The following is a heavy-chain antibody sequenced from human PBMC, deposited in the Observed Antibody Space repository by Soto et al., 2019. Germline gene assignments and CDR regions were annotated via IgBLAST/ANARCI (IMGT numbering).Heavy chain of an antibody. CDR2: IKQDGSEK. V-gene: IGHV3-7*05. CDR1: GFTFSSYW. Sequence: GGSLRLSCAASGFTFSSYWMNWVRQAPGKGLEWVANIKQDGSEKYYVDSVKGRLTISRDNAKNSLYLQMNSLRAEETAVYYCARDRSGWLNNGFDPWGQGTLVTVSS. D-gene: IGHD6-19*01. J-gene: IGHJ5*02. CDR3: ARDRSGWLNNGFDP.